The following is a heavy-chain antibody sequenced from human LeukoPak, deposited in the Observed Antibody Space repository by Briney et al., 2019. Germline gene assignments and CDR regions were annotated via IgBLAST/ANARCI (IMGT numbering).Heavy chain of an antibody. D-gene: IGHD2-8*02. Sequence: QPGGSLRLSSSASGFTFYDYAMHWDRQAPGNGLKWFSLISWDGGSTYYADSVKGRFTTSRDNSKNSLYLQMNSLRAEDTALYYCAKVRTGGAGGNYFDYWGQGTLVTVSS. CDR2: ISWDGGST. CDR1: GFTFYDYA. CDR3: AKVRTGGAGGNYFDY. V-gene: IGHV3-43D*03. J-gene: IGHJ4*02.